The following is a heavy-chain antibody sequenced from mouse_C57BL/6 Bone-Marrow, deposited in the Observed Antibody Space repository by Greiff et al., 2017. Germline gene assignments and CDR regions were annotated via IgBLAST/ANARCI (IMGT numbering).Heavy chain of an antibody. CDR1: GYTFTDYE. CDR2: LDPETGGT. V-gene: IGHV1-15*01. D-gene: IGHD1-1*02. J-gene: IGHJ2*01. CDR3: TTGGY. Sequence: QVQLKQSGAELVRPGASVTLSCKASGYTFTDYEMHWVKQTPVHGLEWIGALDPETGGTAYNQKFKGKAILTADKSSSTAYMELRSLTSEDSAVYYCTTGGYWGQGTTLTGSS.